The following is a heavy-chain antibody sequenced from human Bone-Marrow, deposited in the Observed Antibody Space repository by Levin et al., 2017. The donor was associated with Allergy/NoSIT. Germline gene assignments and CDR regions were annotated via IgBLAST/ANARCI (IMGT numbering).Heavy chain of an antibody. CDR1: GGTFRTSA. J-gene: IGHJ5*02. CDR2: IIPVFNKP. Sequence: KISCKASGGTFRTSALNWVRQAPGEGLEWMGGIIPVFNKPNYSQRFQGRVTITADESTSTVFLELSSLTSTDTAVYYCARAPGSTTYSPLDPWGQGTLVTVSS. D-gene: IGHD2-2*01. CDR3: ARAPGSTTYSPLDP. V-gene: IGHV1-69*01.